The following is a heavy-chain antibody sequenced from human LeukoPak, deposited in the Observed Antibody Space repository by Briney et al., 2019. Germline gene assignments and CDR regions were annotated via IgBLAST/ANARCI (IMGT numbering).Heavy chain of an antibody. CDR2: INHSGST. J-gene: IGHJ4*02. Sequence: SETLSLTCAVYGGSFSGYYWSWIRQPPGKGLEWIGEINHSGSTNYNPSLKSRVTISVDTSKNQFSLKLSSVTAADTAVYYCARGRLDYGDTHRRRDYFDYWGQGTLVTVSS. V-gene: IGHV4-34*01. CDR3: ARGRLDYGDTHRRRDYFDY. D-gene: IGHD4-17*01. CDR1: GGSFSGYY.